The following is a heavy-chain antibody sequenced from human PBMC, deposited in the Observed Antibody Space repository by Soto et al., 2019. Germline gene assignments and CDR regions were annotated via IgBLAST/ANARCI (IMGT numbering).Heavy chain of an antibody. Sequence: ASVKVSCKASGYTFTSCAMRWVRQAPGQRLEWMGWINAGNGNTKYSQKFQGRVTITRDTSASTAYMELSSLRSEDTAVYYCAREGCSGGSCYWFDPWGQGTLVTVSS. D-gene: IGHD2-15*01. CDR3: AREGCSGGSCYWFDP. J-gene: IGHJ5*02. V-gene: IGHV1-3*01. CDR2: INAGNGNT. CDR1: GYTFTSCA.